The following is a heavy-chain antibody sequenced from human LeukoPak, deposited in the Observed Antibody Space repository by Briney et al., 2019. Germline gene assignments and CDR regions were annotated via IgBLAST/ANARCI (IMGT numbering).Heavy chain of an antibody. D-gene: IGHD1-26*01. CDR2: IYYSGST. V-gene: IGHV4-39*01. J-gene: IGHJ4*02. CDR1: GGSISSSSYY. Sequence: PSETLSPTCTVSGGSISSSSYYWGWIRQPPGKGLEWIGSIYYSGSTYYNPSLKSRVTISVDTSKNQFSLKLSSVTAADTAVYYCARSGELGGYFDYWGQGTLVTVSS. CDR3: ARSGELGGYFDY.